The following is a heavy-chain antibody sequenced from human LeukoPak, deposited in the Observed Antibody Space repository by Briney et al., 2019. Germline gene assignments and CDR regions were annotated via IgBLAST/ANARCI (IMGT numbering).Heavy chain of an antibody. Sequence: SETLSLTCTVSGGSISSYYWSWIRQPAGKGLEWIGRIYTSGSTNYNPSLKSRVTMSVDTSKNQFSLKLSSVTAADTAVYYCARDRVKWGSTSLGDDAFDIWDQGTMVTVSS. CDR3: ARDRVKWGSTSLGDDAFDI. CDR2: IYTSGST. CDR1: GGSISSYY. J-gene: IGHJ3*02. D-gene: IGHD2-2*01. V-gene: IGHV4-4*07.